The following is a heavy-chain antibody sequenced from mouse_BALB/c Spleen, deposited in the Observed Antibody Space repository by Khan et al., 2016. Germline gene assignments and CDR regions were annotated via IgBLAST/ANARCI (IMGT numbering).Heavy chain of an antibody. CDR2: IDPANGNT. Sequence: EVQLQESGAELVKPGASVKLSCTASGFNIKDTYMHWVKQRPEQGLEWIGRIDPANGNTKYDPKFQGKATITADTSSNTAYLQLSSLTSEDTAVYYCARSRPGTPYYFDYWGQGTTLTVSS. V-gene: IGHV14-3*02. CDR1: GFNIKDTY. J-gene: IGHJ2*01. D-gene: IGHD4-1*01. CDR3: ARSRPGTPYYFDY.